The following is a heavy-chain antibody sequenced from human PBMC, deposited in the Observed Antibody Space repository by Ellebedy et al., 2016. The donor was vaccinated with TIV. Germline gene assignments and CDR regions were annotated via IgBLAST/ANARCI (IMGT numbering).Heavy chain of an antibody. D-gene: IGHD3-9*01. CDR2: ISGSGGST. J-gene: IGHJ6*02. V-gene: IGHV3-23*01. Sequence: GESLKISXAASGFTFSSYAMSWVRQAPGKGLEWVSAISGSGGSTYYADSVKGRFTISRDNSKNTLYLQMNSLRAEDTAVYYCAKVGGLRYFDWLFLDVWGQGTTVTVSS. CDR1: GFTFSSYA. CDR3: AKVGGLRYFDWLFLDV.